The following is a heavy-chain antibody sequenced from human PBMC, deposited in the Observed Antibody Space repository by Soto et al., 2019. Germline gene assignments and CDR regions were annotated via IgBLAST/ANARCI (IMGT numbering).Heavy chain of an antibody. J-gene: IGHJ3*02. CDR1: AFSLTTSGVG. Sequence: QITLEESGPTLVKPTQTLTLTCTFSAFSLTTSGVGVGWIRQPPGKALEWLALIYWDDDKRYSPSLKSRLTIPKDTSKKQVVLTMTNMDPVDTATYYCAPRRGSTGGHAFDIWGQGTLVSVSS. D-gene: IGHD2-15*01. CDR2: IYWDDDK. V-gene: IGHV2-5*02. CDR3: APRRGSTGGHAFDI.